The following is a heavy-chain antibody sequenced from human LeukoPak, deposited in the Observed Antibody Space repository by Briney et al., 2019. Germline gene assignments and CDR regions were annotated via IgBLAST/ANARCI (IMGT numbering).Heavy chain of an antibody. V-gene: IGHV3-48*03. CDR3: ARDSGPPNGIAVAGNWFDP. D-gene: IGHD6-19*01. CDR1: GFTFSSYE. J-gene: IGHJ5*02. CDR2: ISSSGSTI. Sequence: GGSLRLSCAASGFTFSSYEMNWVRQAPGKGLEWVSYISSSGSTIYYADSVKGRFTISRDNAKNSLYLQMNSLRAEDTAVYYCARDSGPPNGIAVAGNWFDPWGQGTLVTVSS.